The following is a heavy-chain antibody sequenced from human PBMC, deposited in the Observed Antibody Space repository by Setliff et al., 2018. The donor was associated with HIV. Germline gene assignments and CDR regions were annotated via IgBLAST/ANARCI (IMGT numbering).Heavy chain of an antibody. CDR1: GYTFTSYY. Sequence: ASVKVSCKASGYTFTSYYIHCVRQAPGQGPEWMGIINPNGGSTNYAQKSQGRVAMTADTSTNTVYMELSSLRSEDTAIYYCARGGPGSSFGYDWFDPWGQGTPVTVSS. V-gene: IGHV1-46*01. CDR2: INPNGGST. D-gene: IGHD5-18*01. CDR3: ARGGPGSSFGYDWFDP. J-gene: IGHJ5*02.